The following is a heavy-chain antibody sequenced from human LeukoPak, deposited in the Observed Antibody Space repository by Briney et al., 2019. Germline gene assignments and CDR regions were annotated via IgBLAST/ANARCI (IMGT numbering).Heavy chain of an antibody. D-gene: IGHD6-13*01. CDR3: ARVRLYSSSFNWFDP. CDR2: INPNSGGT. V-gene: IGHV1-2*02. J-gene: IGHJ5*02. Sequence: GASVKVSCKASGYTFTGYYMHWVRQAPGQGLEWMGWINPNSGGTNYAQKFQGRVTMTRDTSISTAYMELSRLRSDDTAVYYCARVRLYSSSFNWFDPWGQGTLVTVSS. CDR1: GYTFTGYY.